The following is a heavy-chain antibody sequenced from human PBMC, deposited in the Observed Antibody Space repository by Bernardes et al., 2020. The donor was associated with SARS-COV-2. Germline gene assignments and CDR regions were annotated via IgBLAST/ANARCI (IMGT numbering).Heavy chain of an antibody. CDR3: AGEGLRLGELSSDAFDI. CDR2: IYYSGST. V-gene: IGHV4-39*01. Sequence: SEPLSLTCTVSGGSISSSSYYWGWLLQPPGKGLEWIGSIYYSGSTYYNPSLKSRVTISVDTSKNQFSLKLSSVTAADTAVYYCAGEGLRLGELSSDAFDIWGQGTMVTVSS. CDR1: GGSISSSSYY. J-gene: IGHJ3*02. D-gene: IGHD3-16*02.